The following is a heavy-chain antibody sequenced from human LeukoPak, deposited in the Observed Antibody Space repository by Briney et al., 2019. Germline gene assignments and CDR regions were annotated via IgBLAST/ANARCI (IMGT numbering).Heavy chain of an antibody. J-gene: IGHJ4*02. D-gene: IGHD3-22*01. V-gene: IGHV3-49*03. CDR3: TRSYYDSSGYFNY. CDR1: GFTFGDYA. CDR2: IRSKAYGGTT. Sequence: GGSLRLSYTASGFTFGDYAMSWFRQAPGKGLEWVGFIRSKAYGGTTEYAASVKGRFTISRDDSKSIAYLQMNSLKTEDTAVYYCTRSYYDSSGYFNYWGQGTLVTVSS.